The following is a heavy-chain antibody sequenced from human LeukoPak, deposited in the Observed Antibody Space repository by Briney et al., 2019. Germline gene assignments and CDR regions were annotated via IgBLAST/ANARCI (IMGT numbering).Heavy chain of an antibody. CDR2: IYHSGMT. D-gene: IGHD6-13*01. CDR3: ARGEQQLVKGFDY. Sequence: PSETLSLTCAVSGVSISNDNWWSWVRQPPGKGLEGIGEIYHSGMTNYNPSLKSRVTISVDKSKNQFSLQLSSVTAADTAVYYCARGEQQLVKGFDYWGQGTLVTVSS. V-gene: IGHV4-4*02. J-gene: IGHJ4*02. CDR1: GVSISNDNW.